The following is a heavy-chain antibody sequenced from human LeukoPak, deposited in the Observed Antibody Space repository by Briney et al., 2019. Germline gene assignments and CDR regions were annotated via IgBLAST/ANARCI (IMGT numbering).Heavy chain of an antibody. V-gene: IGHV3-53*01. D-gene: IGHD3-3*01. J-gene: IGHJ5*02. CDR1: GFTVSSNY. CDR3: ARTIIQYNNWFDP. Sequence: PGGSLRLSCAASGFTVSSNYMGWVRQAPGKGLDWVSVIYSGGSTYYADSVKGRFTISRDNSKNTLYLQTNALRAEDTAVYYCARTIIQYNNWFDPWGQGTLVTVSS. CDR2: IYSGGST.